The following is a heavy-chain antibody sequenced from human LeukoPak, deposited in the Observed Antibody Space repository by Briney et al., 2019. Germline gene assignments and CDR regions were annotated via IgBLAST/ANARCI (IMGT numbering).Heavy chain of an antibody. CDR1: DGSINSGTYS. Sequence: SETLSLTCSVVDGSINSGTYSWGWIRQPPGRRLEWIGSTSYSGKNYYSPSLNNRVTASVDTSKNQFSLKVTSVTAADTAIYYCVRQAGKGYSGYGYSIDHWGRGTLVIVSS. V-gene: IGHV4-39*01. CDR2: TSYSGKN. CDR3: VRQAGKGYSGYGYSIDH. D-gene: IGHD5-12*01. J-gene: IGHJ4*02.